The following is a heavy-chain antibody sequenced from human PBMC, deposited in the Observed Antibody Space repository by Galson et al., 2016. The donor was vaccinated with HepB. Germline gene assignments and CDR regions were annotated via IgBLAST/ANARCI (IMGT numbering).Heavy chain of an antibody. V-gene: IGHV3-33*06. CDR1: GFAFSDYG. CDR2: IWYDGSNK. Sequence: SLRLSCAASGFAFSDYGMHWVRQAPGKGLEWVAVIWYDGSNKYYADSVKGRFTISRDDSKNTLSLQMNSLRVEDTAEYYCAKVRPPHFRTPQENWGQGTLVAVSS. CDR3: AKVRPPHFRTPQEN. D-gene: IGHD5-24*01. J-gene: IGHJ4*02.